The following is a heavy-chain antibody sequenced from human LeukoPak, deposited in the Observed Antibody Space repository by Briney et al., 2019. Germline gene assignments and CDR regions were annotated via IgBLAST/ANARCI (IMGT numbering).Heavy chain of an antibody. D-gene: IGHD2-8*02. J-gene: IGHJ6*04. CDR2: ISGRGSDI. Sequence: GGSLRLSCVASGFSFDSHIMNWVRQAPGRGLEWVASISGRGSDISYLDSLKGRFTISRDNAKESVFLDLTSLRADDTAVYYCARGAFCRGYCAGRADPHVWGKGTTVTVSS. CDR1: GFSFDSHI. CDR3: ARGAFCRGYCAGRADPHV. V-gene: IGHV3-21*01.